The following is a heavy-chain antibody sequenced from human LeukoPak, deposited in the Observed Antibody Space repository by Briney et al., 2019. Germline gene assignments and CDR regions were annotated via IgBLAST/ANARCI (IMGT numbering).Heavy chain of an antibody. D-gene: IGHD1-26*01. CDR1: GFTFSSYT. J-gene: IGHJ4*02. CDR2: VSGSSNYI. Sequence: PGGSLRLSCAASGFTFSSYTMNWVRQAPGKGLEWVSSVSGSSNYIYYADSVKGRFTISRDNAKNSLYLQMNSLRAEDTAVYYCARDAYGSSVDYWGQGTLVTVSS. V-gene: IGHV3-21*01. CDR3: ARDAYGSSVDY.